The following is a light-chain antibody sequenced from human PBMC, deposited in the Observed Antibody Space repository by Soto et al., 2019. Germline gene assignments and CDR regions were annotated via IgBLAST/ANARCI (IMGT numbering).Light chain of an antibody. CDR3: LQVFNFPRA. CDR1: QDIGND. V-gene: IGKV1-6*02. CDR2: AAS. Sequence: AIQMTQSPSSLAGSVGDRLTITCRASQDIGNDLGWYQQKPGKAPKLLIYAASSLQSGVSPRFSGSGSGTEFTLTISSLQPEDFATYYCLQVFNFPRAFGQGTKVDIK. J-gene: IGKJ1*01.